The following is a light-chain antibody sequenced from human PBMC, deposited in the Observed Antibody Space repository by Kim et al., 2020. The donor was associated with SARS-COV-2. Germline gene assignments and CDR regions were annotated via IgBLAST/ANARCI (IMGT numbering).Light chain of an antibody. CDR2: DNI. V-gene: IGLV1-40*01. Sequence: QSVLTQPPSVSGAPGQRVTISCTGDSSNIGAGYDVHWYQQLPGAAPKLLIFDNINRPSGVPDRFSGSKSGTSASLAITGLQAEDEADYYCQSYDNRLSGPNSVFGTGTKVTVL. CDR3: QSYDNRLSGPNSV. J-gene: IGLJ1*01. CDR1: SSNIGAGYD.